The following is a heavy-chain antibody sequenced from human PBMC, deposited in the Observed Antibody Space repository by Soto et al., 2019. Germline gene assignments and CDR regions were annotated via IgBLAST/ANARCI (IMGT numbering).Heavy chain of an antibody. D-gene: IGHD4-17*01. CDR2: VHYSGST. Sequence: SETLSLTCTVSGGSISGSSYYWGWIRQPPGKGLECIGSVHYSGSTDYNPSLKSRVTISVDTSKNQFSLKLTSVTAADTAVYFCASFSGATYGDYGGGINYWGQGTLVTAPQ. J-gene: IGHJ4*02. V-gene: IGHV4-39*01. CDR3: ASFSGATYGDYGGGINY. CDR1: GGSISGSSYY.